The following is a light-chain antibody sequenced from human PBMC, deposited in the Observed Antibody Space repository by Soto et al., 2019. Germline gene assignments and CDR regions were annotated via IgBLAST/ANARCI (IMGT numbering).Light chain of an antibody. V-gene: IGKV3-15*01. CDR1: QSVSSN. J-gene: IGKJ4*01. CDR2: GAS. CDR3: QQYNNWPLT. Sequence: EVVMTQSPATLSVSLGDRATLSCRASQSVSSNLAWYQQKPGLAPRLLIYGASTRATGIPARFSGSGSGTEFTLTISSLQSEDFAVYSCQQYNNWPLTFGGGTKVEIK.